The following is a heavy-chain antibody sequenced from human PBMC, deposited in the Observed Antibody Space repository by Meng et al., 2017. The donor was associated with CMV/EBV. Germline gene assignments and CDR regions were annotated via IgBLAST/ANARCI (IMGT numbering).Heavy chain of an antibody. CDR1: GGSISSGDYY. Sequence: QVEPRGAGPGLVKPSQTLSLTCTVSGGSISSGDYYWGWIRQPPGKGLEWIGYIYYSGSTYYNPSLKSRVTISVDTSKNQFSLKLSSVTAADTAVYYCARVTSRVAGAFDYWGQGTLVTVSS. CDR2: IYYSGST. V-gene: IGHV4-30-4*08. J-gene: IGHJ4*02. CDR3: ARVTSRVAGAFDY. D-gene: IGHD1-14*01.